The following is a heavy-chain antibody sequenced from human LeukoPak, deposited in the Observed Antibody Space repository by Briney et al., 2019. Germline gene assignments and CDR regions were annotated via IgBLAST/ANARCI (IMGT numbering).Heavy chain of an antibody. D-gene: IGHD3-10*01. J-gene: IGHJ6*02. CDR3: ARAGWFGEFPTRGMDV. V-gene: IGHV1-18*01. CDR2: ISAYNGNT. Sequence: ASVKVSCKASGYTFTSYGISWVRQAPGQGLEWMGWISAYNGNTNYAQKFQGRVTMTRDTSISTAYMGLSRLRSDDTAVYYCARAGWFGEFPTRGMDVWGQGTTVTVSS. CDR1: GYTFTSYG.